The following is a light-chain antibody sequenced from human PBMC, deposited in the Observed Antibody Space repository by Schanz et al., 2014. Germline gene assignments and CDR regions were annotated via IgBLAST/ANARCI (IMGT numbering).Light chain of an antibody. CDR3: QQLSSYPRT. V-gene: IGKV1-8*01. CDR2: AAS. CDR1: QGISSY. J-gene: IGKJ1*01. Sequence: AIRITQSPSSLSASTGDRVTITCRASQGISSYLAWYQQKPGKAPKLLIYAASTLQSGVPSRFSGSGSGTDFTLTISCLQSEDFATYYCQQLSSYPRTFGQGTKVDIK.